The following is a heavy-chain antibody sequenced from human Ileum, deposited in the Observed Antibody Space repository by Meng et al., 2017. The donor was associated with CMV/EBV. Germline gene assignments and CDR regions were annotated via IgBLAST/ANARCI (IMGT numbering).Heavy chain of an antibody. V-gene: IGHV3-21*01. J-gene: IGHJ6*02. D-gene: IGHD6-6*01. Sequence: GGLRLSCAASGFTFSSYSMNWVRQAPGKGLEWVSSISSSSSYIYYADSVKGRFTISRDNAKNSLYLQMNSLRAEDTAVYYCARESIAARRYFQADYYYYYGMDVWGQGTTVTVSS. CDR3: ARESIAARRYFQADYYYYYGMDV. CDR2: ISSSSSYI. CDR1: GFTFSSYS.